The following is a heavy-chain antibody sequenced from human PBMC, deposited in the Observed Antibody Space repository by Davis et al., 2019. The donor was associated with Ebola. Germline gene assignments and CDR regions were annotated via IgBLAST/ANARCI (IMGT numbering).Heavy chain of an antibody. Sequence: PGGSLRLSCAASGFTFSDYYMSWVRQAPGKGLEWVSAISGSGGSTYYADSVKGRFTISRDNSKNTLYLQMNSLRAEDTAVYYCAPYTPHYDFWSGSPYFDYWGQGTLVTVSS. V-gene: IGHV3-23*01. CDR3: APYTPHYDFWSGSPYFDY. CDR1: GFTFSDYY. CDR2: ISGSGGST. D-gene: IGHD3-3*01. J-gene: IGHJ4*02.